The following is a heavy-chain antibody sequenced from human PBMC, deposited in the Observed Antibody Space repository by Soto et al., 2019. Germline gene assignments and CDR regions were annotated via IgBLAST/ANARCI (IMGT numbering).Heavy chain of an antibody. CDR3: ARHGSGSQYPIDH. D-gene: IGHD3-10*01. CDR1: GGSISGSTYY. V-gene: IGHV4-39*01. J-gene: IGHJ4*02. CDR2: TYYSGRT. Sequence: QLQLQESGPGLVKPSETLSLTCTVSGGSISGSTYYWGWIRQPPGKGLEYIGSTYYSGRTYYNPTLKSQVTVSVHSCNTQFSLNLNSGTAADTAVYYCARHGSGSQYPIDHWGQGTLVTVSS.